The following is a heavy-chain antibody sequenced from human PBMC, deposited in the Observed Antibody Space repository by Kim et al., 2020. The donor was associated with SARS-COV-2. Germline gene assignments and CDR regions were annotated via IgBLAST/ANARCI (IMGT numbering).Heavy chain of an antibody. CDR3: ALNWNCDY. Sequence: GRSTYYADSVKGQFTISRDNSKNTLYLQMNNLRGEDTAIYYCALNWNCDYWGQGTLVTVSS. V-gene: IGHV3-23*01. J-gene: IGHJ4*02. D-gene: IGHD1-20*01. CDR2: GRST.